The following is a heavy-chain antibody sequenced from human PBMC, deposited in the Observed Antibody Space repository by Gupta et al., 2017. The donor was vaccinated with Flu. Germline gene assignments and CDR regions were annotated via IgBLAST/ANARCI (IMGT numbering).Heavy chain of an antibody. J-gene: IGHJ6*02. D-gene: IGHD1-26*01. CDR1: GGSFSGYY. V-gene: IGHV4-34*01. CDR2: INHSGST. CDR3: ARGRWELLLGYYYYDMDV. Sequence: QVQLPQWGAGLLKPSETLSLTCAVYGGSFSGYYWSWIRQPPGKGLEGIGEINHSGSTNYNPSLKSRVAISVDTSKNQFSLKLSSVTAADTAVYYCARGRWELLLGYYYYDMDVWGRGTAVTVSS.